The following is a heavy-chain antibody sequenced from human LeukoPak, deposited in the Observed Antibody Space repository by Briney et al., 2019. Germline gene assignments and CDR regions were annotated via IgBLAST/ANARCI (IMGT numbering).Heavy chain of an antibody. J-gene: IGHJ4*02. D-gene: IGHD2-21*01. V-gene: IGHV4-59*08. CDR2: IYYSGST. CDR3: ARHKGAYSLDY. Sequence: PSETLSLTCAVYGGSFSGYYWSWIRQPPGKGLEWIGYIYYSGSTNYNPSLKSRVTISVDTSKNQFSLKLSSVTAADTAVYYCARHKGAYSLDYWGQGTLVTVSS. CDR1: GGSFSGYY.